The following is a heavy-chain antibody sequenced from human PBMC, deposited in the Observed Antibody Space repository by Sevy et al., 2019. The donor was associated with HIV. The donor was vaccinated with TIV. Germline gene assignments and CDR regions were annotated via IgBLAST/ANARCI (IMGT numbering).Heavy chain of an antibody. CDR1: QFNFDTYA. CDR3: ATDIVQADSYGAYFDV. V-gene: IGHV3-33*01. J-gene: IGHJ4*02. CDR2: IWYDGSSK. D-gene: IGHD2-15*01. Sequence: GGSLRLSCVASQFNFDTYAIHWVRQAPGKGLEWVAMIWYDGSSKVYAESVTGRFAITRDNSQNTAFLHMNSLRAEDTGVYYYATDIVQADSYGAYFDVWGQGSLVTVSS.